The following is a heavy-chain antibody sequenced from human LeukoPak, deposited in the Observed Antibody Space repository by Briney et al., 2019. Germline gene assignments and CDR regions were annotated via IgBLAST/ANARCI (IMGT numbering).Heavy chain of an antibody. CDR2: INPNSGGT. V-gene: IGHV1-2*02. D-gene: IGHD2-2*01. CDR1: GYTFTGYY. Sequence: GASVKVSCKASGYTFTGYYMHWVRQAPGQGLEWMGWINPNSGGTNYAQKFQGRVTMTRDTSISTAYMELSRLRSDDTAVYYCARDFPYCSSTSCYFAGQATAFDIWGQGTMVTVSS. CDR3: ARDFPYCSSTSCYFAGQATAFDI. J-gene: IGHJ3*02.